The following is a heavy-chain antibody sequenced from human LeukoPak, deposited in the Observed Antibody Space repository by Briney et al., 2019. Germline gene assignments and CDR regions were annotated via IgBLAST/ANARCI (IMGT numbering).Heavy chain of an antibody. CDR3: AKEGSGWPAFDG. CDR2: INPSGGST. CDR1: GYTFTSYY. D-gene: IGHD6-19*01. V-gene: IGHV1-46*01. Sequence: ASVKVSCKASGYTFTSYYMHWVRQAPGQGLEWMGIINPSGGSTSYAQKFQGRVTMTRDTPTSTVYMELSSLRSEDTAVYYCAKEGSGWPAFDGWGQGTLVTVSS. J-gene: IGHJ4*02.